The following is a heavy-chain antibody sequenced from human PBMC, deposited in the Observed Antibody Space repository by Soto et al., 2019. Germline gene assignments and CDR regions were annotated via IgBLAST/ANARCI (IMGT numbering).Heavy chain of an antibody. CDR1: GYTFTRYG. J-gene: IGHJ6*02. V-gene: IGHV1-18*01. CDR2: ISADNGNT. CDR3: ARGIVVVPAAILSVGGMDV. D-gene: IGHD2-2*01. Sequence: VSVKVSCKACGYTFTRYGISWVRQATRQGLEWMGWISADNGNTNYAQKLQGRVTMTTDTSTSTAYMELRSLRSDDTAVYYCARGIVVVPAAILSVGGMDVWGQGTRVTVSS.